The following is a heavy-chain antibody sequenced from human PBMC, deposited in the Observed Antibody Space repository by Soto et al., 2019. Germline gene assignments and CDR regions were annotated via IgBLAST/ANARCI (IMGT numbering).Heavy chain of an antibody. D-gene: IGHD2-15*01. CDR3: ARDCSGGSCYLPTDYYYYGMDV. CDR2: IIPIFGTA. CDR1: GGTFSSYA. V-gene: IGHV1-69*13. Sequence: SVKVSCKASGGTFSSYAISWVRQAPGQGLEWMVGIIPIFGTANYAQKFQGRVTITADESTSTAYMELSSLRSEDTAVYYCARDCSGGSCYLPTDYYYYGMDVWGQGTTVTVSS. J-gene: IGHJ6*02.